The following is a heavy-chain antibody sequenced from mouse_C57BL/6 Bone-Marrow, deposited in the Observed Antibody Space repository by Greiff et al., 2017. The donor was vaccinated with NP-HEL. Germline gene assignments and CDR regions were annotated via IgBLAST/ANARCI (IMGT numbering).Heavy chain of an antibody. CDR3: AREGRTWFAY. CDR2: INPYNGGT. CDR1: GYTFTDYY. Sequence: EVKLVESGPVLVKPGASVKMSCKASGYTFTDYYMNWVKQSHGKSLEWIGVINPYNGGTSYNQKFKGKATLTVDKSSSTAYMELNSLTSEDSAVYYCAREGRTWFAYWGQGTLVTVSA. V-gene: IGHV1-19*01. J-gene: IGHJ3*01.